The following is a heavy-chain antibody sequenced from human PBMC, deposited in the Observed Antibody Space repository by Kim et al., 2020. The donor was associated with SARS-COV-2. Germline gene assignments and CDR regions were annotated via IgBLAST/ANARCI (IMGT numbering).Heavy chain of an antibody. J-gene: IGHJ4*02. Sequence: RTIYYAGSGKGRFTNSRDNAKNSLYLQMNSLRAEDTAVDYCARDSNYGDYWGQGTLVTVSS. CDR2: RTI. V-gene: IGHV3-48*03. CDR3: ARDSNYGDY. D-gene: IGHD4-4*01.